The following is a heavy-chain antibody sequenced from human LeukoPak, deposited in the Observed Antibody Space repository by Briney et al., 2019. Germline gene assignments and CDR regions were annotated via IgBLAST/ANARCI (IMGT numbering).Heavy chain of an antibody. CDR3: ATGLEYQLLFYFDY. CDR1: GYTLTELS. CDR2: FDPEDGET. D-gene: IGHD2-2*01. V-gene: IGHV1-24*01. Sequence: ASVKVSCKVSGYTLTELSMHWVRQAPGKGLEWMGGFDPEDGETIYAQKFQGRVTMTEDTSTDTAYMELGSLRSEDTAVYYCATGLEYQLLFYFDYWGQGTLVTVSS. J-gene: IGHJ4*02.